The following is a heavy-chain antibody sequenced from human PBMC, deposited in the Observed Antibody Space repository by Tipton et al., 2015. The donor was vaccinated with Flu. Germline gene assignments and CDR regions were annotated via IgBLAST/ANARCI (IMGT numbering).Heavy chain of an antibody. Sequence: TLSLTCTVSGGSVSSGSYYWSWIRQPPGKGLEWIGYIYYSGSTNYNPSLKSRVTISVDTSKNQFSLKLSSVTAADTAVYYCARDNLNWFDPWGQGTLVTVSS. CDR3: ARDNLNWFDP. J-gene: IGHJ5*02. CDR2: IYYSGST. V-gene: IGHV4-61*01. CDR1: GGSVSSGSYY.